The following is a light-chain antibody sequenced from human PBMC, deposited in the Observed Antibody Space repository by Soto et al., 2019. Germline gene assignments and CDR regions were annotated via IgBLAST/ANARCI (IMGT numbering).Light chain of an antibody. CDR3: MQALQTPFT. Sequence: DIVMTQSPLSLPVTPGEPASISCRSSQILLHSNGYNYLDWYLQKPGQSPQLLIYLGSNRASGVTDRFSGSGSVTDVTLKISRVEAEDGGVYYCMQALQTPFTFGPGTKVDIK. V-gene: IGKV2-28*01. CDR2: LGS. CDR1: QILLHSNGYNY. J-gene: IGKJ3*01.